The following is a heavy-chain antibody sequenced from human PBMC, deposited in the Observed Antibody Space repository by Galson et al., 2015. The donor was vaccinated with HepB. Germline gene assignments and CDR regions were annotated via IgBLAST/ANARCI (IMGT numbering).Heavy chain of an antibody. CDR3: AKGGLERTSGYWYFDL. CDR1: GFTFSSYG. J-gene: IGHJ2*01. Sequence: SLRLSCAASGFTFSSYGMHWVRQAPGKGLEWVAVISYDGSNKYYADSVKGRFTISRDNSKNTLYLQMNSLRAEDTAVYYCAKGGLERTSGYWYFDLWGRGTLVTVSS. CDR2: ISYDGSNK. D-gene: IGHD3-10*01. V-gene: IGHV3-30*18.